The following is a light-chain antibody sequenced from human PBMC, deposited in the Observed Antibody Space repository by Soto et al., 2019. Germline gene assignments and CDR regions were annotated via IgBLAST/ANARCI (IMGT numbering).Light chain of an antibody. CDR3: SSCTSTSTVV. Sequence: QSALTQPASVSGSPGQSITISCTGTNSDIGGYNYVSWYQHHPGKVPKLMIFDVSDRPSGVSNRFSGSKSGNTASLTISGLQAEDEADYYCSSCTSTSTVVFGGGTKLTVL. J-gene: IGLJ3*02. CDR1: NSDIGGYNY. CDR2: DVS. V-gene: IGLV2-14*03.